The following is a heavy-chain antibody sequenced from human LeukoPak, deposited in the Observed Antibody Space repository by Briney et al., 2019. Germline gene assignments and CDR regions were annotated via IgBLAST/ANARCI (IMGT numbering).Heavy chain of an antibody. J-gene: IGHJ4*02. Sequence: GGSLRLSCAASGFTFSSYAMSWARQAPGKGLEWVSAISGSGGSTYYADSVKGRFTISRDNSKNTLYLQMNSLRAKDTAVYYCAREYYYDSSGYYSDYWGQGTLVTVSS. D-gene: IGHD3-22*01. CDR3: AREYYYDSSGYYSDY. V-gene: IGHV3-23*01. CDR2: ISGSGGST. CDR1: GFTFSSYA.